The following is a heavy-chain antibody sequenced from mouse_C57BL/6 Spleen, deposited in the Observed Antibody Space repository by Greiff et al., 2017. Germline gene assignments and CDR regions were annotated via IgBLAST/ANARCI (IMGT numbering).Heavy chain of an antibody. CDR3: AREEPEHSTVERGFDY. CDR2: IDPSDSYT. Sequence: VQLQQPGAELVMPGASVKLSCKASGYTFTSYWMHWVKQRPGQGLEWIGEIDPSDSYTNYNQKFKGKSTLTVDKSSSTAYMQLSSLTSEDSAVCYCAREEPEHSTVERGFDYWGQGTTLTVSS. V-gene: IGHV1-69*01. CDR1: GYTFTSYW. D-gene: IGHD1-1*01. J-gene: IGHJ2*01.